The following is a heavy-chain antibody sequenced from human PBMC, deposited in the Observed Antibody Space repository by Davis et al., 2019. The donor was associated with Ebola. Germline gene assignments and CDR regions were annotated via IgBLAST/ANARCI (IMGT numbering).Heavy chain of an antibody. CDR3: ARDRGMIAAAGVCDY. Sequence: AASVTVSCKASGYTFTRYGISWVRQAPGQGLEWMGWNSAYNGNTNYAQKLQGRVTMTTGTSTSTAYMEVRSLRSDDTAVYYCARDRGMIAAAGVCDYWGQGTLVTVSS. CDR2: NSAYNGNT. J-gene: IGHJ4*02. CDR1: GYTFTRYG. D-gene: IGHD6-13*01. V-gene: IGHV1-18*04.